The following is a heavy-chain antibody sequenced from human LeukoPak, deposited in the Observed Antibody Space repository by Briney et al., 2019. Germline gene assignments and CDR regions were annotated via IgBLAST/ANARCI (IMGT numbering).Heavy chain of an antibody. CDR2: ISSSGSTL. CDR1: GFTFSSYE. D-gene: IGHD4-17*01. V-gene: IGHV3-48*03. CDR3: ARDYGDLPARVPYFDY. J-gene: IGHJ4*02. Sequence: GGSLRLSRTASGFTFSSYEMNWVRQAPGKGLEWVSYISSSGSTLYYADSVKGRFTISRDNAQNSLYLQMNSLRAEDTAIYYCARDYGDLPARVPYFDYWGQGTLVTVSS.